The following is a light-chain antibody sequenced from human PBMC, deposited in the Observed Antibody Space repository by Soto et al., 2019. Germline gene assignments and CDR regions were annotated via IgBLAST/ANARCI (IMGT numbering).Light chain of an antibody. CDR3: QQYNNWPPWT. CDR2: GAS. J-gene: IGKJ1*01. V-gene: IGKV3-15*01. CDR1: QSVSSN. Sequence: EIEMTQSPATLSVSPGERATLSCRASQSVSSNLAWYQQKPGQAPRLLIYGASTRATGIPARFSGSGSGTEFTLTISSLQSEDFAVYYCQQYNNWPPWTFXQGTKV.